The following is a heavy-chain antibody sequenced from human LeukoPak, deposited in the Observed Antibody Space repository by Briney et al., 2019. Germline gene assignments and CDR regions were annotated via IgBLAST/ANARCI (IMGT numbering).Heavy chain of an antibody. V-gene: IGHV1-18*01. CDR2: ISAYNGNT. Sequence: ASVKVSCKASGYTFTSYGISWVRQAPGQGLEWMGWISAYNGNTNYAQKLQGRVTMTTDTSTSTAYMELRSLRSDDTAVYYCARDGGPSGSYCGGDADYWGQGTLVTVSS. J-gene: IGHJ4*02. CDR1: GYTFTSYG. D-gene: IGHD1-26*01. CDR3: ARDGGPSGSYCGGDADY.